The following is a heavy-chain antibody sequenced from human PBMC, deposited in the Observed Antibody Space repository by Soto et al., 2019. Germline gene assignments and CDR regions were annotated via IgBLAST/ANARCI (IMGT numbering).Heavy chain of an antibody. D-gene: IGHD5-12*01. J-gene: IGHJ6*02. CDR1: GGSISSGGYY. CDR2: IYHSWST. V-gene: IGHV4-31*03. CDR3: ARVRYSGYGFYYYHGMDV. Sequence: QVQLQESGPGLVKPSQTLSLTCTVSGGSISSGGYYWSWIRQHPGKGLEWIGYIYHSWSTYYKPSLKSRATISVDTSQNQFSLKLSSVTAADTAVYYCARVRYSGYGFYYYHGMDVWGQGTTVTVSS.